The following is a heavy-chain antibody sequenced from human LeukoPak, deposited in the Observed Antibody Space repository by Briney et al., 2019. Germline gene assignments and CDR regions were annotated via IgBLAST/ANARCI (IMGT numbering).Heavy chain of an antibody. D-gene: IGHD5-12*01. CDR2: IIPIFGTA. V-gene: IGHV1-69*13. J-gene: IGHJ4*02. CDR3: ARDGHSGYDFIY. CDR1: GGTFSSYA. Sequence: ASVKVSCKASGGTFSSYAISWVRQAPGQGLEWMGGIIPIFGTANYAQKFQGRVTITADESTSTAYMELSSLRSEDTAVYYCARDGHSGYDFIYWGQRTLVTVSS.